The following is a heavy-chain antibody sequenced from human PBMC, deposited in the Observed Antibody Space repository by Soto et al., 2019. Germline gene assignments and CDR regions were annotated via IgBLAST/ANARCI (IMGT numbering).Heavy chain of an antibody. Sequence: SETLSLTCTVSGGSISSSSYYWGWIRQPPGKGLEWIGSIYYSGSTYYNPSLKSRVTISVDTSKNQFSLKLSSVTAADTAVYYGARLFCDTGRSRRGGGKGTLVTVSS. CDR3: ARLFCDTGRSRRG. CDR2: IYYSGST. V-gene: IGHV4-39*01. J-gene: IGHJ4*02. D-gene: IGHD2-8*02. CDR1: GGSISSSSYY.